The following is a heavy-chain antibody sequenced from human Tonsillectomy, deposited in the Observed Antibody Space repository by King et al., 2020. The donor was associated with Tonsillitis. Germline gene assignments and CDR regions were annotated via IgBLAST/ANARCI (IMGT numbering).Heavy chain of an antibody. J-gene: IGHJ6*02. CDR3: ARVVTGTTDYKNYYGMDV. CDR2: INPNSGCT. V-gene: IGHV1-2*02. CDR1: GYTFTGYY. Sequence: QLVQSGAELKKPGASVKVSCKASGYTFTGYYMHWVRQAPGQGLEWMGWINPNSGCTNYAQKFQGRVTMTRDTSISTGYMELSRLRSDDTAVYYCARVVTGTTDYKNYYGMDVWGQGTTVTVSS. D-gene: IGHD1-20*01.